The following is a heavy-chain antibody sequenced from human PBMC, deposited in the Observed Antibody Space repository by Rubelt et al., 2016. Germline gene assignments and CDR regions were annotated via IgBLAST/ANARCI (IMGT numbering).Heavy chain of an antibody. J-gene: IGHJ4*02. Sequence: TISRDNAKNTLYLQMNSLRAEDTAVYYCARDNDYDFWSGYSNAFFDYWGQGTLVTVSS. V-gene: IGHV3-21*01. CDR3: ARDNDYDFWSGYSNAFFDY. D-gene: IGHD3-3*01.